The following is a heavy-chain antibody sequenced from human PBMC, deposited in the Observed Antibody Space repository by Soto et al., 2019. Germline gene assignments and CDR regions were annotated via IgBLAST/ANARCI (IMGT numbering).Heavy chain of an antibody. V-gene: IGHV3-15*07. D-gene: IGHD1-26*01. Sequence: EVHLVESGGGLVKPGGSLRLSCVASGFTFSNAWMNWVRHAPGKGLEWVGRIKSKMYGGTTDYAAPAKGRFPISSDDSKNTLYLQMNSLKAEDTAVYYCTWKGADFDYWGQGTLATVS. CDR2: IKSKMYGGTT. J-gene: IGHJ4*02. CDR3: TWKGADFDY. CDR1: GFTFSNAW.